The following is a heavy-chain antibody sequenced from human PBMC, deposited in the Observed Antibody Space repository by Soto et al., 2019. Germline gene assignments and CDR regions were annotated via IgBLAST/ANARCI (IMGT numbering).Heavy chain of an antibody. CDR3: ARSNYYYGMDV. Sequence: SETLSLTCAVYCGSFSGYYWSWIRQPPGKGLEWIGEINHSGSTNYNPSLKSRVTISVDTSKNQFSLKLSSVTAADTAVYYCARSNYYYGMDVWGQGTTVTVSS. J-gene: IGHJ6*02. CDR1: CGSFSGYY. CDR2: INHSGST. V-gene: IGHV4-34*01.